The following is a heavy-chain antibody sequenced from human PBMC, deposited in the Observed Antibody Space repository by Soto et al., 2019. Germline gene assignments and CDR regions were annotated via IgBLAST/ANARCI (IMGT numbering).Heavy chain of an antibody. D-gene: IGHD2-15*01. J-gene: IGHJ5*02. CDR2: IYPTGST. Sequence: SETLSLTCTVSGGSISSGGYSWSWIRQSPEKGLEWLGCIYPTGSTYYHPSLKSRVTISIDTSRNQFSLNLTSVTAADTAVYYCARDGCSGGSCLRGSWFDPWGQGTLVTVSS. V-gene: IGHV4-30-2*06. CDR3: ARDGCSGGSCLRGSWFDP. CDR1: GGSISSGGYS.